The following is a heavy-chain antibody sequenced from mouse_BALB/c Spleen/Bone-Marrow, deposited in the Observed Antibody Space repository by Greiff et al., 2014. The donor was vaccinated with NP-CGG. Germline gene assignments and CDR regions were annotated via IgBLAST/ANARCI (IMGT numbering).Heavy chain of an antibody. J-gene: IGHJ2*01. V-gene: IGHV1-39*01. CDR3: AKKDYGSSSFDY. Sequence: VQLKESGPELEKPGAPVKISCKASGYSFTDSNMNWVKQSNGKNLEWIGNIDPYYGGTSYSQKFKGKATLTVDKSSSTAYMQLRSLTSEDSAVYYCAKKDYGSSSFDYWGQGTTLTVSS. D-gene: IGHD1-1*01. CDR2: IDPYYGGT. CDR1: GYSFTDSN.